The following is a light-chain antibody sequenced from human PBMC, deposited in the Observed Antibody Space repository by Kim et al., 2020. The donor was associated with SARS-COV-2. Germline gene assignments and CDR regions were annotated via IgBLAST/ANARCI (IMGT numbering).Light chain of an antibody. J-gene: IGLJ2*01. CDR1: KLGDKY. V-gene: IGLV3-1*01. CDR3: QAWDSRSYVV. CDR2: QDN. Sequence: SYELTQPPSVSVSPGQTASITCSGDKLGDKYAYWYQQKPGQSPVVVIYQDNKRPSGIPERFSGSNSGNTATLTISGTQAMDEADYYCQAWDSRSYVVFGGWTQLTVL.